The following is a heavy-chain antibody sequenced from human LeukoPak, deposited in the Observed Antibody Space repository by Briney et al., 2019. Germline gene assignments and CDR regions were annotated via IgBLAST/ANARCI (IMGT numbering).Heavy chain of an antibody. CDR1: GYTFTSYD. Sequence: GASVKVSCKASGYTFTSYDINWVRQATGQGLEWMGWMNPNSGNTGYAQKFQGRVTITRNTSISTAYMELSSLRSEDTAVYYCARFGLIIWNGGGNAFDIWGQGTMVTVSS. CDR2: MNPNSGNT. D-gene: IGHD1-1*01. J-gene: IGHJ3*02. CDR3: ARFGLIIWNGGGNAFDI. V-gene: IGHV1-8*03.